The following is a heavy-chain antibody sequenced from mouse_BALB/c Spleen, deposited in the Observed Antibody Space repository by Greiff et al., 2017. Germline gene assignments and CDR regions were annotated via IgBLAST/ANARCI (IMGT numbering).Heavy chain of an antibody. D-gene: IGHD1-2*01. CDR1: GYSITSDYA. V-gene: IGHV3-2*02. Sequence: VQLKESGPGLVKPSQSLSLTCTVTGYSITSDYAWNWIRQFPGNKLEWMGYISYSGSTSYNPSLKSRISITRDTSKNQFFLQLNSVTTEDTATYYCARSTATPFDYWGQGTTLTVSS. CDR2: ISYSGST. J-gene: IGHJ2*01. CDR3: ARSTATPFDY.